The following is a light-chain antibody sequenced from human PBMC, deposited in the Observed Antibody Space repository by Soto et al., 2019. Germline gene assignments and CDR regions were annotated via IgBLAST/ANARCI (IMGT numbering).Light chain of an antibody. CDR2: DAS. V-gene: IGKV3-20*01. CDR3: KKYASSPRT. Sequence: EIVLTQSPATLSLSPGERATLSCRASQSVSSSYLAWYQQKPGQAPRLLIYDASSRATGIPNRFSGSGSGTAFTLTISRLEPEDFAVYYCKKYASSPRTFGQGTRVDIK. CDR1: QSVSSSY. J-gene: IGKJ1*01.